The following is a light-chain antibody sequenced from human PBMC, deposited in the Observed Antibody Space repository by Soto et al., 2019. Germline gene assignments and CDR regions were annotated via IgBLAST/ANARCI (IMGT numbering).Light chain of an antibody. J-gene: IGLJ1*01. Sequence: QSVLTQPPSVSAAPGQRVTISCSGSSSNVEHNYVSWYQQLPGTAPKFLIYDNYKRPSGIPDRFSGSKSGTSATLGITGLQTGDEADYYCGAWDSSLTTYVFGTGTKLTAL. V-gene: IGLV1-51*01. CDR1: SSNVEHNY. CDR3: GAWDSSLTTYV. CDR2: DNY.